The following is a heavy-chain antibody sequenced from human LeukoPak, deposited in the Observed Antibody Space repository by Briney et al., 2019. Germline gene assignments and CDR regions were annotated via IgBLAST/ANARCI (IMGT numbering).Heavy chain of an antibody. CDR1: GFTFSLYG. Sequence: GTSLRLSCAASGFTFSLYGIHWVRQAPGKGLEWVAIVSFDGKVKYYADSVKGRFTISRDNSQNTLYLQMNSLTPEDTAVYYCARDSITDPREDYWGQGTLVTVSS. CDR3: ARDSITDPREDY. V-gene: IGHV3-30*03. J-gene: IGHJ4*02. D-gene: IGHD1-20*01. CDR2: VSFDGKVK.